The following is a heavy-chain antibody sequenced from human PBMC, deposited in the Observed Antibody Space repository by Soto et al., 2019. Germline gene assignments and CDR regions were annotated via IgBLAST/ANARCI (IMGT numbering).Heavy chain of an antibody. V-gene: IGHV1-69*13. J-gene: IGHJ4*02. D-gene: IGHD3-10*01. CDR2: LIPIFGTA. Sequence: VQVSCKASGGTFSSYAISWVRQPPGQGLEWMGGLIPIFGTANYAQKFQGRVTITAAGYTSTANMELSSLRSEDTAVYYCARHLRHDHTIGFDYWGQGTLVTVSS. CDR3: ARHLRHDHTIGFDY. CDR1: GGTFSSYA.